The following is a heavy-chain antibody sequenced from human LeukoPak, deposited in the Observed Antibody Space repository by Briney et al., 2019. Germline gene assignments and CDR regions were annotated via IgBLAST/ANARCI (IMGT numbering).Heavy chain of an antibody. CDR2: IILIFDTA. V-gene: IGHV1-69*06. J-gene: IGHJ6*03. CDR3: ARSLFRFLEWSYRSYYYYYMDV. Sequence: GASVKVSCKASGGTFSSYAISWVRQAPGQGLEWMGGIILIFDTANYAQKFKGRLTITADKSTSTAYMELSSLRSEDTAVYYCARSLFRFLEWSYRSYYYYYMDVWGKGTTVTVS. CDR1: GGTFSSYA. D-gene: IGHD3-3*01.